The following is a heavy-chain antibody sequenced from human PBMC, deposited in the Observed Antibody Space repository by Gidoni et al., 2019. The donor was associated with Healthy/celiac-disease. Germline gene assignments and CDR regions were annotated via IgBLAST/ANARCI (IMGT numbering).Heavy chain of an antibody. V-gene: IGHV4-39*01. Sequence: QLQLQESGPGLVKPSETLSLTCTVSGGSISSSSYYWGWILQPPRKGLEWIGSIYYSGSTYYNPSLKSRVTISVDTSKNQFSLKLSSVTDADTAVDYCARRLGKNYYYYGMDVWGQGTTVTVSS. CDR1: GGSISSSSYY. J-gene: IGHJ6*02. CDR3: ARRLGKNYYYYGMDV. CDR2: IYYSGST. D-gene: IGHD6-19*01.